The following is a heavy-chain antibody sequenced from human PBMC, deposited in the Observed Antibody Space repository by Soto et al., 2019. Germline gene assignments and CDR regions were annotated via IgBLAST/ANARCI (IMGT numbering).Heavy chain of an antibody. Sequence: ASVKVSCKASGGTFSSYTISWVRQAPGQGLEWMGRIIPILGIANYAQKFQGRVTITADKSTSTAYMELSSLRSEDTAVYYCANGYSGYEFYHYYGMDVWGQGTTVTVSS. J-gene: IGHJ6*02. CDR3: ANGYSGYEFYHYYGMDV. CDR1: GGTFSSYT. CDR2: IIPILGIA. V-gene: IGHV1-69*02. D-gene: IGHD5-12*01.